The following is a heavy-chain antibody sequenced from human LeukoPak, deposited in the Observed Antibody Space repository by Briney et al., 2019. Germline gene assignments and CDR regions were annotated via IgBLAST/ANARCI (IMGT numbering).Heavy chain of an antibody. J-gene: IGHJ4*02. V-gene: IGHV4-39*01. CDR3: ARQLYNRGRNDY. D-gene: IGHD6-19*01. CDR2: ISYSGSA. Sequence: SETLSLTCTVSGGSISRGSYHWSWVRQPAGKGLEWIGSISYSGSAYYSPSLGSRVTISVDTSKNQFSLQLSSVTAADTAVYYCARQLYNRGRNDYWGQGNLVTVSS. CDR1: GGSISRGSYH.